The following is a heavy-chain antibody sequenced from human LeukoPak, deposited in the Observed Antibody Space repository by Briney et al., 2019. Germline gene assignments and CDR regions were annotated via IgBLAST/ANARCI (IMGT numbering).Heavy chain of an antibody. CDR1: GGSFSGYY. CDR3: ARLNPLNSSGWYFGAFDI. J-gene: IGHJ3*02. V-gene: IGHV4-34*01. CDR2: INHSGST. Sequence: SSETLSLTCAVYGGSFSGYYWSWIRQPPGKGLEWIGEINHSGSTNYNPSLKSRVTISVDTSKNQFSLKLSSVTAADTAVYYCARLNPLNSSGWYFGAFDIWGQGTMVTVSS. D-gene: IGHD6-19*01.